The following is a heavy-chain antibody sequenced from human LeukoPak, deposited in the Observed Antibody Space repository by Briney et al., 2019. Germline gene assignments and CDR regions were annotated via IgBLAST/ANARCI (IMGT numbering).Heavy chain of an antibody. V-gene: IGHV1-2*02. Sequence: ASVKVSCKASGYTFTGYYMHWVRQAPGQALEWMGGINPNSGGTNYAQKFQGRVTMTRDTSISTAYMELSRLRSDDTAVYYCARVIAAAGTQYFDYWGQGTLVTVSS. CDR1: GYTFTGYY. J-gene: IGHJ4*02. CDR3: ARVIAAAGTQYFDY. CDR2: INPNSGGT. D-gene: IGHD6-13*01.